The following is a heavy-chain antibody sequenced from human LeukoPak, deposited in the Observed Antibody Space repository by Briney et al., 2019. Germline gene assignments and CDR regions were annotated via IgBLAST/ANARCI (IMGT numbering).Heavy chain of an antibody. D-gene: IGHD2/OR15-2a*01. CDR2: IFWDDDK. CDR1: GFSLSTSGVG. V-gene: IGHV2-5*02. J-gene: IGHJ4*02. Sequence: SGPTLVRPTQTLTLTCTFSGFSLSTSGVGVGWIRQPPGKALEWLALIFWDDDKRYSPSLKSRLTITKDTSKNQVVFTMTNMDPLDTATYFCAHKRIGRFYFDYWGQGTLVTVSS. CDR3: AHKRIGRFYFDY.